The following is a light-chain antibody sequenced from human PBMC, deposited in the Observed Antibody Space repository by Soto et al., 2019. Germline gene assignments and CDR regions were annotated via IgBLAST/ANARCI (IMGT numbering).Light chain of an antibody. CDR1: SNDVGGYNY. CDR3: SSYTSSSTPYV. J-gene: IGLJ1*01. V-gene: IGLV2-14*01. Sequence: QSALTQPASVSGSPGQSIVIFCTGTSNDVGGYNYVSWYQQHPVKAPQLIIYDVTNRPSGVSDRFSGSKSGNTASLAISGLQAEDEADYYCSSYTSSSTPYVFGTGTKVTVL. CDR2: DVT.